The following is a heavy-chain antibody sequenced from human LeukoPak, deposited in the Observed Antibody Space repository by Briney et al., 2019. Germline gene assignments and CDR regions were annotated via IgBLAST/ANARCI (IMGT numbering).Heavy chain of an antibody. CDR1: GGTFSSYA. V-gene: IGHV1-69*05. D-gene: IGHD2-2*01. Sequence: ASVKVSCKASGGTFSSYAISWVRQAPGQGLEWMGGIIPIFGTANYAQKFQGRVTITTDESTSTAYMELSSLRSEDTAVYYCARGNIVVVPARNYYYYYMDVWGKGTTVTVSS. J-gene: IGHJ6*03. CDR2: IIPIFGTA. CDR3: ARGNIVVVPARNYYYYYMDV.